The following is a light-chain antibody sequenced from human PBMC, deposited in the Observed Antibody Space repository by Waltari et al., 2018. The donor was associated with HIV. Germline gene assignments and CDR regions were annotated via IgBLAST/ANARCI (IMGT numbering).Light chain of an antibody. CDR2: SNN. CDR3: AAWDDSLNGWV. J-gene: IGLJ3*02. Sequence: QSVLTHPPPAYGTPGQRVSISCSGSSSNIVRTTVTWSHQLPGTAPKLRIYSNNQRPSGVPDRFSGSKSGTSASLAISGLQSEDEADYYCAAWDDSLNGWVFGGGTKLTVL. V-gene: IGLV1-44*01. CDR1: SSNIVRTT.